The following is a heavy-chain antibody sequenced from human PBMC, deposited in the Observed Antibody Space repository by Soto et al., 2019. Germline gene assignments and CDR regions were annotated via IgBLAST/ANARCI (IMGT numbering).Heavy chain of an antibody. J-gene: IGHJ4*02. CDR3: ASGLVTTLHY. D-gene: IGHD4-17*01. V-gene: IGHV4-30-2*01. Sequence: QLQLQESGSGLVKPSQTLSLTCAVSGGSISSGGYSWSWIRQPPGKGLEWIGYIYHSGSTYYNPSLKSRVTMTVDRSKNQSSLKLSSATAADTAVYYCASGLVTTLHYWGQGTLVTVSS. CDR2: IYHSGST. CDR1: GGSISSGGYS.